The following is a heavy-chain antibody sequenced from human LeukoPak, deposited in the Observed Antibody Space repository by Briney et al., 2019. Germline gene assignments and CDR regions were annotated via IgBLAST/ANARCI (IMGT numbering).Heavy chain of an antibody. CDR2: IYYSGST. CDR1: GGSISSSSYY. Sequence: PSETLSLTCTVSGGSISSSSYYWGWIRQPPGKGLEWIGSIYYSGSTYYNPALKSRVTISVDTSKNQFSLKLSSVTAADTAVYYCARRGRNCSGGSCYTFDYWGQGTLVTVSS. J-gene: IGHJ4*02. V-gene: IGHV4-39*01. D-gene: IGHD2-15*01. CDR3: ARRGRNCSGGSCYTFDY.